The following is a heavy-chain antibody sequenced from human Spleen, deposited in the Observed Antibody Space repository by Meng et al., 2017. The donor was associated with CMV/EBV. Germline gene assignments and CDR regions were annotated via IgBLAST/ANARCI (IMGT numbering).Heavy chain of an antibody. D-gene: IGHD3-3*01. CDR3: ARLYDFWSGPIDY. Sequence: GYGYSFSKYWVAWVDQMTGRDMELLRIIYPDGSDTRYRRHLQGQVPISADKSTSTAYLQWTNLKASDTTMYYCARLYDFWSGPIDYWGPGTLVTVSS. CDR1: GYSFSKYW. V-gene: IGHV5-51*07. J-gene: IGHJ4*02. CDR2: IYPDGSDT.